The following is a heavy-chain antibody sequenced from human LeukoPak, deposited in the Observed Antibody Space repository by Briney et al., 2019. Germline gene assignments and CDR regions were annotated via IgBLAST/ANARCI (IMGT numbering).Heavy chain of an antibody. Sequence: GGSLRLSCASSGFTFDDYGMSWVRQAPGKGLEWVSGINWNGGSTGYADSVKGRFTISRDNAKNSLYLQMNSLRAEDTALYYCARGLGRITMVRGVNYYYMDVWGKGTTVTVSS. J-gene: IGHJ6*03. CDR2: INWNGGST. CDR3: ARGLGRITMVRGVNYYYMDV. D-gene: IGHD3-10*01. V-gene: IGHV3-20*04. CDR1: GFTFDDYG.